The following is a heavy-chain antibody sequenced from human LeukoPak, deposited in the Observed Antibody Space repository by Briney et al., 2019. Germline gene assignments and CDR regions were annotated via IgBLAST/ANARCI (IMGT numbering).Heavy chain of an antibody. CDR1: GFTFSSYS. Sequence: GGSLRLSCAASGFTFSSYSMTWVRQAPGKGLEWVSGISGSGDSTHYADSVKGRFTISRDDSKTTLYLQMNSLRAEDTAVYYCARDRDYDSANFDYWGQGTLVTVSS. CDR3: ARDRDYDSANFDY. V-gene: IGHV3-23*01. J-gene: IGHJ4*02. D-gene: IGHD3-22*01. CDR2: ISGSGDST.